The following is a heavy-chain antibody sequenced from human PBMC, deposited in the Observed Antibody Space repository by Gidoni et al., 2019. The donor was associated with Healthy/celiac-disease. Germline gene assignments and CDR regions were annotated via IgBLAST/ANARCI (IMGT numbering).Heavy chain of an antibody. V-gene: IGHV3-21*01. Sequence: EVQLVESGGGLVKPGGSLRLSCAASGFTFSRYSMNWVRQAPGKGLEWVSSISSSSSYIYYADSVKGRFTISRDNAKNSLYLQMNSLRAEDTAVYYCAREGVAACSSTSCYTFHYYYYGMDVWGQGTTVTVSS. J-gene: IGHJ6*02. D-gene: IGHD2-2*02. CDR1: GFTFSRYS. CDR2: ISSSSSYI. CDR3: AREGVAACSSTSCYTFHYYYYGMDV.